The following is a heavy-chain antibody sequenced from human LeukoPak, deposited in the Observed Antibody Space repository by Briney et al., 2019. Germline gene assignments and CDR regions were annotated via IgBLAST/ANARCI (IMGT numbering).Heavy chain of an antibody. D-gene: IGHD1-1*01. Sequence: SETLSLTCSVSDDSITMYYWTWIRQPPGKGLEWIGYVDHTDSTNFNPSLNGRVSISRDTTKNLCYLRLRSVTAADTAVYFCARGRVSSTTWYSTYYYYFYMDVWGKGTTVTVSS. V-gene: IGHV4-59*01. CDR1: DDSITMYY. J-gene: IGHJ6*03. CDR2: VDHTDST. CDR3: ARGRVSSTTWYSTYYYYFYMDV.